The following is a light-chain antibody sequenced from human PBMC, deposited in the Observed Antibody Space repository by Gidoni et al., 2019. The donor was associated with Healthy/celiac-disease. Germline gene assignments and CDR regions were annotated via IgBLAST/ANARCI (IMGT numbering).Light chain of an antibody. Sequence: DIVMTQPPLSPPVPLGQPAPISCRSSQSLLHSDGNPYLSLLQQRPGQPPRLLIYKISNRCSGVPDRCSGSGAGTDFTLKISRVEAEDVGVYYCMQATQFRTFGQGTKLEIK. V-gene: IGKV2-24*01. CDR2: KIS. CDR3: MQATQFRT. CDR1: QSLLHSDGNPY. J-gene: IGKJ2*01.